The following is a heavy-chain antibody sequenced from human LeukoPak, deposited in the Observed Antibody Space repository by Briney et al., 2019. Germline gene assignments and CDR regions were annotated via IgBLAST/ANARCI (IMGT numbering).Heavy chain of an antibody. Sequence: GGSLRLACAAIGFTFRSYAMTWVRQAPGKGPEWVSSIVGSGDYTLYADSVRGRFTISRDNSKNTLYLQMNSLRDEDTAVYFCARGSGSGWYGWFAPWGQGTLVTVSS. CDR2: IVGSGDYT. CDR1: GFTFRSYA. V-gene: IGHV3-23*01. J-gene: IGHJ5*02. D-gene: IGHD6-19*01. CDR3: ARGSGSGWYGWFAP.